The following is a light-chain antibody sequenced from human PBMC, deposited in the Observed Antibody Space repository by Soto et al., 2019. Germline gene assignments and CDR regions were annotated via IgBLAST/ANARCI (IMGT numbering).Light chain of an antibody. CDR2: GAS. Sequence: EIVLTQSPGTLSLSPGERATLSCRASQSISISCLARYQQRRGQAPRLLIYGASGRATGIPGRFSGTGSGTEFTLTINRLEPEDFAVYYCQQYDSAPPSALTFGGGTKVDIK. CDR1: QSISISC. CDR3: QQYDSAPPSALT. J-gene: IGKJ4*02. V-gene: IGKV3-20*01.